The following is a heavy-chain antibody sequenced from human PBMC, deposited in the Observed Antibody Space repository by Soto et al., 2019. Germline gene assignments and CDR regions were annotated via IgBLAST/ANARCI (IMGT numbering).Heavy chain of an antibody. CDR1: GFTLSSCS. CDR2: ISWNGGEI. CDR3: TRASSDRNHMEV. Sequence: GFTLSSCSMNWVRQAPGKGLEWVSGISWNGGEIDYADSIKGRFTISRDNTKNSLFLQMNSLRAEDTALYYCTRASSDRNHMEVWGPGTTVTVS. V-gene: IGHV3-21*01. J-gene: IGHJ6*02.